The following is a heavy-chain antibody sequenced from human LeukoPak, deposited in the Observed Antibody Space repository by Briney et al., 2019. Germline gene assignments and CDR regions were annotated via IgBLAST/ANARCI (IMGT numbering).Heavy chain of an antibody. Sequence: ASVKVSCKASGYTFTSYYMHWVRQAPGQGLEWMGIINPSGGSTSYAQKFQGRVTMTRDTSTSTVYMELSSLRSEDTAVYYCAREGAYQLSMGPIDAFDIWGQGTMVTVSS. CDR2: INPSGGST. J-gene: IGHJ3*02. V-gene: IGHV1-46*03. CDR1: GYTFTSYY. D-gene: IGHD1-26*01. CDR3: AREGAYQLSMGPIDAFDI.